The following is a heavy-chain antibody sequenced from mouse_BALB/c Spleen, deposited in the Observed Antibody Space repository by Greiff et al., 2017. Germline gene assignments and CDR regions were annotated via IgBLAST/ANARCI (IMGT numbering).Heavy chain of an antibody. CDR3: ARGDTTVVPYYFDY. D-gene: IGHD1-1*01. CDR2: ISSGSSTI. Sequence: EVNLVESGGGLVQPGGSRKLSCAASGFTFSSFGMHWVRQAPEKGLEWVAYISSGSSTIHYADTVKGRFTISRDNPKNTLFLQMTSLRSEDTAMYYCARGDTTVVPYYFDYWGQGTTLTVSS. CDR1: GFTFSSFG. J-gene: IGHJ2*01. V-gene: IGHV5-17*02.